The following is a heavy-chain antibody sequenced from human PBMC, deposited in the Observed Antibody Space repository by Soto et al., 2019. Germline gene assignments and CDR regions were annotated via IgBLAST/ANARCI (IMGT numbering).Heavy chain of an antibody. V-gene: IGHV5-51*01. D-gene: IGHD3-22*01. CDR2: IYPGDSDT. Sequence: PGESLKISCKGSGYSFTSYWIGWVRQMPGKGLDWMGIIYPGDSDTTYSPSFQGQVTISADKSISTAYLQWSSLKASDTAMYYCARWHYYDSSGYYRFDYWGQGTLVTVSS. CDR3: ARWHYYDSSGYYRFDY. CDR1: GYSFTSYW. J-gene: IGHJ4*02.